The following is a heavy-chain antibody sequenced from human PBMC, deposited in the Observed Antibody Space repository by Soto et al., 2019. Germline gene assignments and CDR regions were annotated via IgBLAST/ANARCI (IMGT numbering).Heavy chain of an antibody. D-gene: IGHD3-9*01. J-gene: IGHJ4*02. CDR2: IYHSGST. V-gene: IGHV4-31*03. Sequence: SETLSLTCTVSGVSISSGGYYWSWIRQHPGKGLEWIGYIYHSGSTYYNPSLKSRVTISLDTPKNQFSLRLSSVTAADTAVYYCAREGDTGYYFDYWGQGTLVTVSS. CDR1: GVSISSGGYY. CDR3: AREGDTGYYFDY.